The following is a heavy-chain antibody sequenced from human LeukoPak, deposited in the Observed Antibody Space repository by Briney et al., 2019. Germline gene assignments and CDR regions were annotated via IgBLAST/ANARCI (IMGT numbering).Heavy chain of an antibody. CDR1: GYTFTGYY. Sequence: ASVKVSCKASGYTFTGYYMHWVRQAPGQGLEWMGWINPNSGGTNYAQKFQGRVTMTRDTSISTAYMELSRLRSDDTAVYYCARSGPYSSSWYEGEYNWFDPWGQGTLVTVSS. D-gene: IGHD6-13*01. V-gene: IGHV1-2*02. J-gene: IGHJ5*02. CDR3: ARSGPYSSSWYEGEYNWFDP. CDR2: INPNSGGT.